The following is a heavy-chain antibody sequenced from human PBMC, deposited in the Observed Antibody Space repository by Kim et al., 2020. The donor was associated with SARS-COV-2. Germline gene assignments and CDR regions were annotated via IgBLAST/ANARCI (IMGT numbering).Heavy chain of an antibody. D-gene: IGHD5-12*01. CDR3: ARAPRGYDSSPFY. V-gene: IGHV3-7*01. Sequence: VDSVKGRFTISRDNVKNSLYLQMNSLRAEATALYYCARAPRGYDSSPFYWGQGTLVSVSS. J-gene: IGHJ4*02.